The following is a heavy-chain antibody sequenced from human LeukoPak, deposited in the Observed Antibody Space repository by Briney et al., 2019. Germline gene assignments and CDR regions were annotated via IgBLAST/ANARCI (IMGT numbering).Heavy chain of an antibody. CDR2: INPNSGGT. Sequence: ASVKVSCKVSGYTLTELSMHWVRQAPGQGLEWMGWINPNSGGTNYAQKFQGRVTMTRDTSISTAYMELSRLRSDDTAVYYCARGFRELSWAYFDYWGQGTLVTVSS. CDR1: GYTLTELS. CDR3: ARGFRELSWAYFDY. V-gene: IGHV1-2*02. J-gene: IGHJ4*02. D-gene: IGHD3-16*02.